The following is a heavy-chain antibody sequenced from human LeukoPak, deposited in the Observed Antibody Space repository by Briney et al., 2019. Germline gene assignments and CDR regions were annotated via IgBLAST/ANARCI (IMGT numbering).Heavy chain of an antibody. D-gene: IGHD3-3*01. Sequence: GGSLRLSCAASGFTVSSNYMSWVRQAPGKGLEWVSVIYSGGSTYYADSVKGRFTISRDNSKNTLYLQMNSLRAEDTAVYYCARDGENVANITIFGVVINGIFDYWGQGTLVTVSS. V-gene: IGHV3-53*05. CDR2: IYSGGST. CDR3: ARDGENVANITIFGVVINGIFDY. CDR1: GFTVSSNY. J-gene: IGHJ4*02.